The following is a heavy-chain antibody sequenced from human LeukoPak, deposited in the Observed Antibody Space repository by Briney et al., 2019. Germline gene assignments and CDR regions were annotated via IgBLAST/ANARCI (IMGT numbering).Heavy chain of an antibody. J-gene: IGHJ4*02. D-gene: IGHD1-7*01. V-gene: IGHV4-38-2*02. CDR3: AREGPNNWNYEVRY. CDR2: IYHSGST. CDR1: GYSISSGYY. Sequence: ASETLSLTCTVSGYSISSGYYWGWIRQPPGKGLEWIGSIYHSGSTYYNPSLKSRVTISVDTSKNQFSLKLSSVTAADTAVYYCAREGPNNWNYEVRYWGQGTLVTVSS.